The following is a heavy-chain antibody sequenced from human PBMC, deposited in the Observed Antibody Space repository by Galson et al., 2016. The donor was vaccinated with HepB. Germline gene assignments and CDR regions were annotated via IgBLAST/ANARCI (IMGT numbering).Heavy chain of an antibody. CDR1: XXSIXXXSYX. V-gene: IGHV4-39*01. Sequence: EPLXLTCTVSXXSIXXXSYXXXWXXQPPGKGLEFIGSLFYXETTYYNPSLKSRLTISVDTSKNQFSLKLTSVTAADTAVYYCARHATPYSSSSYYMDVWGKGTTVTVSS. D-gene: IGHD6-6*01. CDR3: ARHATPYSSSSYYMDV. J-gene: IGHJ6*03. CDR2: LFYXETT.